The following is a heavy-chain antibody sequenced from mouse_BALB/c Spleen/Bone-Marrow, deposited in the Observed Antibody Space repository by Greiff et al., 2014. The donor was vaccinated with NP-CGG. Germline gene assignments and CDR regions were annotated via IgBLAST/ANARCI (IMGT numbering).Heavy chain of an antibody. CDR2: IHPNSGNT. CDR3: ARHQRIACYFDY. J-gene: IGHJ2*01. V-gene: IGHV1S130*01. D-gene: IGHD5-2*01. Sequence: VQLQQSGSVLVRPGASVKLSCKASGYTFTNSWIHWAKQRPGQGLEWIGEIHPNSGNTNYNEKFKGKATLTVDTSSSTAYVQHSGLTSEDSAVYYCARHQRIACYFDYWGQGTTLTVSS. CDR1: GYTFTNSW.